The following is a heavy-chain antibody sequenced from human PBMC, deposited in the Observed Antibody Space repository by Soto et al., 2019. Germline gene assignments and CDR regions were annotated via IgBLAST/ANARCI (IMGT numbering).Heavy chain of an antibody. CDR1: GGSISSGDYY. CDR3: ASRGYSYVTLDY. CDR2: IYYSGST. V-gene: IGHV4-30-4*01. D-gene: IGHD5-18*01. J-gene: IGHJ4*02. Sequence: SETLSLTCTVSGGSISSGDYYWSWIRQPPGKGLEWIGYIYYSGSTYYNPSLKSRVTISVDTSKNQFSLKLSSVTAADTAVYYCASRGYSYVTLDYWGQGTLVTVSS.